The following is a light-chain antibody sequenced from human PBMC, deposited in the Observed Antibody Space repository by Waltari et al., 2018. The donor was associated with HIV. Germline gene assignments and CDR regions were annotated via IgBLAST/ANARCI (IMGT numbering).Light chain of an antibody. Sequence: QSVLTQPPSASGPPGQRVTISCSGSSSNVGRNSVSWYRQFPGTAPKLLLYKTNQRPSGVPDRFSGSKSGTSASLAISGLQSDDESVYYCAAWDDSLNGPLFGGGTQLTVL. CDR3: AAWDDSLNGPL. J-gene: IGLJ2*01. CDR2: KTN. CDR1: SSNVGRNS. V-gene: IGLV1-44*01.